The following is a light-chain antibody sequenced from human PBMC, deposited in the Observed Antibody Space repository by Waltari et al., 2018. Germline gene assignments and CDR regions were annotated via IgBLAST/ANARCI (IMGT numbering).Light chain of an antibody. CDR2: GAS. CDR3: QKYGTLPAT. J-gene: IGKJ1*01. V-gene: IGKV3-20*01. CDR1: QSVGRW. Sequence: SCRASQSVGRWLAWYQQKPGQPPGLLIYGASSRATGIPDRFSGSGSGTDFSLTISRLEPEDFAVYYCQKYGTLPATFGQGTRVEVK.